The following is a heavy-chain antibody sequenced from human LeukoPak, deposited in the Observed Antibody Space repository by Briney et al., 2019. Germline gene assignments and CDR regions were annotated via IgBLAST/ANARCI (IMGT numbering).Heavy chain of an antibody. CDR2: ISAYNGNT. J-gene: IGHJ4*02. CDR1: GYTFTSYG. CDR3: ARVSEYSGKHDY. D-gene: IGHD1-26*01. Sequence: ASVNVSCKASGYTFTSYGISWVRPAPGQGLEWMGWISAYNGNTNYAQKLQGRVTTTTDTSTSTAYMELRSLRSDDTAVYYCARVSEYSGKHDYWGQGTLVTVSS. V-gene: IGHV1-18*01.